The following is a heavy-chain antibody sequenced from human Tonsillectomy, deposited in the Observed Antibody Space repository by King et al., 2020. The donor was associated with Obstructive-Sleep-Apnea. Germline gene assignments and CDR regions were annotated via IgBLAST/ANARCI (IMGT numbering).Heavy chain of an antibody. V-gene: IGHV3-72*01. Sequence: QLVQSGGGLVQPGGSLRLSCAASGFTFSDHYMDWVRQAPGKGLEWVGRTRRKANSDTTEYAASVKGRFTISRDDSKNSLFLQMNSLKTEDTAVYYCASVSPNWYFDLWGRGTLVTVSS. CDR1: GFTFSDHY. J-gene: IGHJ2*01. CDR3: ASVSPNWYFDL. CDR2: TRRKANSDTT. D-gene: IGHD5/OR15-5a*01.